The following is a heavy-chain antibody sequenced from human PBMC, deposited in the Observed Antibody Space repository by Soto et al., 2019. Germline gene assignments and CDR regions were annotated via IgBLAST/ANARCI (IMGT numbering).Heavy chain of an antibody. CDR1: GFTVSSTY. Sequence: EVQLVDSGGVLVRPGGSLRLSCAASGFTVSSTYMSWVRQAPGKGLEWVSFIHSDNTFYADSVRGRFTISRDNSKNTVSLQMKSLRAEDTAVYHCATGMDKAKIHRWGQGTLVTVSS. J-gene: IGHJ1*01. CDR3: ATGMDKAKIHR. V-gene: IGHV3-66*01. D-gene: IGHD2-8*01. CDR2: IHSDNT.